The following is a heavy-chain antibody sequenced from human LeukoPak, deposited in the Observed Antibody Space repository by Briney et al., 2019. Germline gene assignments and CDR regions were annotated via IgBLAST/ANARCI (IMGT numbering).Heavy chain of an antibody. CDR1: GFSFSSYW. V-gene: IGHV3-74*01. CDR2: IKSDEITT. Sequence: QPGGSLRLSCAASGFSFSSYWMYWVRQAPGKGLVWVSHIKSDEITTTYADSVKGRFTISRDNSKNTLWLQMNSLRSEDTAVYYCARDTAPGGGPGDYYGMDVWGQGTTVTVSS. D-gene: IGHD7-27*01. J-gene: IGHJ6*02. CDR3: ARDTAPGGGPGDYYGMDV.